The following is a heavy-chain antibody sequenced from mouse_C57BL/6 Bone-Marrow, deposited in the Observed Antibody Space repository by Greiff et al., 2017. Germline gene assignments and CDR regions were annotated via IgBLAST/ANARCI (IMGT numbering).Heavy chain of an antibody. D-gene: IGHD2-4*01. CDR3: ARSDYDYDWYFDV. Sequence: QAQLQQSGAELARPGASVKLSCKASGYTFTSYGISWVKQRTGQGLEWIGEIYPRSGNTYYNEKFKGKATLTADKSSSTAYMELRSLTSEDSAVYFCARSDYDYDWYFDVWGTGTTVTVSS. CDR1: GYTFTSYG. J-gene: IGHJ1*03. V-gene: IGHV1-81*01. CDR2: IYPRSGNT.